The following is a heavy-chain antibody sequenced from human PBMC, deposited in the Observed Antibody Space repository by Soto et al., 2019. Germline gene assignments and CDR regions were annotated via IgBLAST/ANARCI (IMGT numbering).Heavy chain of an antibody. CDR1: GFTFRNYD. J-gene: IGHJ6*02. V-gene: IGHV3-13*01. CDR2: ISAAGDT. Sequence: EVQLVESGGGLVQPGGSLRLSCEASGFTFRNYDMHWVRQATGKGLEWVSGISAAGDTDYADSVEGRFNISRDNAQISIFLQMNSLRVGDSAVYYCARTDRDFYGLDVWGQGTTVIVSS. CDR3: ARTDRDFYGLDV.